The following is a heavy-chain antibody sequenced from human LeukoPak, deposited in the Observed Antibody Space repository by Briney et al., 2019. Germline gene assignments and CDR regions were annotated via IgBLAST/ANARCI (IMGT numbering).Heavy chain of an antibody. D-gene: IGHD3-16*01. CDR2: VHASGST. V-gene: IGHV4-4*07. CDR3: ARDVDSESGLFGV. CDR1: RGSVTSYF. Sequence: SETLSLICNVSRGSVTSYFWNWTRQPAGKGLEWIGRVHASGSTNYSPSLKSRLTIFLDKSKNNFSLKLTSVTAADTAVYYCARDVDSESGLFGVWGRGIPVLVSS. J-gene: IGHJ2*01.